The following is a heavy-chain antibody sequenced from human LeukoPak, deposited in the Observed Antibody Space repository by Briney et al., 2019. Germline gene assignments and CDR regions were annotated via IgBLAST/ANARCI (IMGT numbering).Heavy chain of an antibody. CDR3: ARASGSWPLWYY. CDR2: MNPNSGNT. V-gene: IGHV1-8*01. CDR1: GYTFTSYD. D-gene: IGHD6-13*01. J-gene: IGHJ4*02. Sequence: ASVKVSCKASGYTFTSYDINWVRQATGQGLEWMGWMNPNSGNTSYAQKFQGRVTMTRDTSTSTVYMELSSLRCEDTAVYYCARASGSWPLWYYWGQGTLVTVSS.